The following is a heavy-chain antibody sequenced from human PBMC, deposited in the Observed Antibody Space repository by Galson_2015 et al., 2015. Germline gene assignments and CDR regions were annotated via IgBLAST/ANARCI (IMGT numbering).Heavy chain of an antibody. Sequence: VKVSCKASGGTFSHYAISWVRQAPGQGLEWMGGIIPIFRTTNNAQKFQGRVTFSADELTSTTYMELSRLKFEDTAVYYCARAQLGDSSNYRGYDYPYYMDVWGKGTTVTVSS. V-gene: IGHV1-69*01. CDR1: GGTFSHYA. D-gene: IGHD4-11*01. CDR3: ARAQLGDSSNYRGYDYPYYMDV. J-gene: IGHJ6*03. CDR2: IIPIFRTT.